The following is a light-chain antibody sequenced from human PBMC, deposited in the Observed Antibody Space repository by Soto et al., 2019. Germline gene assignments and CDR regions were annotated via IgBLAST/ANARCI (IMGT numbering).Light chain of an antibody. V-gene: IGLV2-8*01. CDR3: SSFAGTNSFV. J-gene: IGLJ1*01. CDR1: TSDIGAYNY. Sequence: QSALTQPPSASGSPGQSVTISRTGTTSDIGAYNYVSWYQQRPGKAPKLIIYEVTRRPSGVPDRIFGSKSYTTASLTVSGLQAEDEADYYCSSFAGTNSFVFGTGTKVTVL. CDR2: EVT.